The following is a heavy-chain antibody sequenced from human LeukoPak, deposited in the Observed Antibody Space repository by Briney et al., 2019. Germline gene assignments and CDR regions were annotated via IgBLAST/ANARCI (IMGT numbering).Heavy chain of an antibody. CDR1: GFGFGDFG. J-gene: IGHJ4*02. CDR3: ARRSLEGFDY. D-gene: IGHD3-16*02. V-gene: IGHV3-48*04. CDR2: SADGSTTK. Sequence: PGGSLRLSCVGSGFGFGDFGMSWVRQAPGKGLEWVSYSADGSTTKYYADPVKGRFIISRDNAKKSLYLKMNSLRVEDTAVYYCARRSLEGFDYWGRGTLVTVSS.